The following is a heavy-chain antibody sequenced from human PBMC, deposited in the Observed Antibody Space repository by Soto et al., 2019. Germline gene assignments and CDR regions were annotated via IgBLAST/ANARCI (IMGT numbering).Heavy chain of an antibody. CDR3: ARVADYGDYTANYYGMDV. CDR2: IYPGDSDN. V-gene: IGHV5-51*01. J-gene: IGHJ6*02. CDR1: GYSFTSYW. D-gene: IGHD4-17*01. Sequence: GESLKISCKGSGYSFTSYWIGWVRQMPGKGLEWMGIIYPGDSDNRYSPSFQGQVTISADKSISTAYLQWSSLKASDTAMYYCARVADYGDYTANYYGMDVWGQGTTVTVSS.